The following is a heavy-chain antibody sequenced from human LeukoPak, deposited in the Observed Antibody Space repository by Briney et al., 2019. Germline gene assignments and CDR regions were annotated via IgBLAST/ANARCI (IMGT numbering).Heavy chain of an antibody. CDR2: ISYDGRNK. J-gene: IGHJ4*02. V-gene: IGHV3-30*18. D-gene: IGHD2-2*01. Sequence: GSLRLSCAASGFTFNDAWMNWVRQAPGKGLEWVAVISYDGRNKHYPDSVKGRFTISRDISTDTLWLQMDSLRTEDTAVYYCAKGPLRGTAAAIDYWGQGTLVTVSS. CDR1: GFTFNDAW. CDR3: AKGPLRGTAAAIDY.